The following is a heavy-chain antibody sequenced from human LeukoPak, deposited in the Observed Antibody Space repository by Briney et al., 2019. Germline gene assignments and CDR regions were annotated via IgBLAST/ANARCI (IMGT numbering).Heavy chain of an antibody. Sequence: TGGSLRLSCAASGFTFSNSSMNWVRQAPGKGLEWVSSISSSSDYIYDADSVKGRFTISRDNAKNTLNLQMNSLRAEDTAVYYCARDLGQYYDTSDNWFDPWGQGTLVTVSS. J-gene: IGHJ5*02. CDR3: ARDLGQYYDTSDNWFDP. CDR1: GFTFSNSS. V-gene: IGHV3-21*01. CDR2: ISSSSDYI. D-gene: IGHD3-22*01.